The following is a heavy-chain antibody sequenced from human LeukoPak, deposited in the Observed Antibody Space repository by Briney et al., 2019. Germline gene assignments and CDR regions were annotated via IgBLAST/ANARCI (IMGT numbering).Heavy chain of an antibody. D-gene: IGHD3-9*01. CDR1: GGSISGSY. J-gene: IGHJ6*03. Sequence: SETLSLTCSVSGGSISGSYWNWIRQPPGKGLEWIGSIYHSGSTYYNPSLKSRVTISVDTSKNQFSLKLSSVTAADTAVYYCARDTPRLVSMDVWGKGTTVTISS. CDR3: ARDTPRLVSMDV. CDR2: IYHSGST. V-gene: IGHV4-38-2*02.